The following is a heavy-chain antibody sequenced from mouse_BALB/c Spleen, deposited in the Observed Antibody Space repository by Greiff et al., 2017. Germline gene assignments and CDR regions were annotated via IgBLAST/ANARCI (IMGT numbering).Heavy chain of an antibody. CDR1: GFTFSSYT. J-gene: IGHJ4*01. CDR2: ISSGGGNT. V-gene: IGHV5-9*03. CDR3: ARYRGSSYGYAMDY. D-gene: IGHD1-1*01. Sequence: DVMLVESGGGLVKPGGSLKLSCAASGFTFSSYTMSWVRQTPEKRLEWVATISSGGGNTYYPDSVKGRFTISRDNAKNNLYLQMSSLRSEDTALYYCARYRGSSYGYAMDYWGQGTSVTVSS.